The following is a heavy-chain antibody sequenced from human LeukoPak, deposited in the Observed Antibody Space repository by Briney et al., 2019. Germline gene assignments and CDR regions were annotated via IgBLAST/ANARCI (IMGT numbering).Heavy chain of an antibody. J-gene: IGHJ4*02. D-gene: IGHD3-22*01. V-gene: IGHV4-39*07. CDR3: ARVSRDYYDSSGHFDY. Sequence: SETLSLTCTVSGGSISSSSYYWGWIRQPPGKGLEWIGSIYYSGSTYYNPSLKSRVTISVDTSKNQFSLKLSSVTAADTAVYYCARVSRDYYDSSGHFDYWGQGTLVTVSS. CDR2: IYYSGST. CDR1: GGSISSSSYY.